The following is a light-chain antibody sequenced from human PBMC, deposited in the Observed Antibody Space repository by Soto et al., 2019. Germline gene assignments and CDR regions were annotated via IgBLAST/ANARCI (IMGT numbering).Light chain of an antibody. V-gene: IGLV1-44*01. CDR2: RNN. J-gene: IGLJ3*02. CDR3: AYWDDNLRAWV. CDR1: SSNIGSHS. Sequence: QSVLTQPPSASGTPGQRVTISCSGSSSNIGSHSVTWYQQLPGTAPKLLSHRNNQRPSGVPDRFSGSKSGTSASLAISGLQSEDEANYYCAYWDDNLRAWVFGEGTKVTVL.